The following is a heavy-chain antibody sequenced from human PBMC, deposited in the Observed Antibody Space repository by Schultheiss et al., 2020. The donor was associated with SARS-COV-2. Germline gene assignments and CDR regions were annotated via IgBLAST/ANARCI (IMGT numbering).Heavy chain of an antibody. CDR3: ARGGYSSGWYALFY. J-gene: IGHJ4*02. D-gene: IGHD6-19*01. Sequence: SETLSLTCTVSGASISSGGDFWSWIRQHPGKGLEWIGYVYSSGRTYYNPSLQSRVTISVDTSKNQFSLKLSSVTAADTAVYYCARGGYSSGWYALFYWGQGTLVTVSS. CDR2: VYSSGRT. CDR1: GASISSGGDF. V-gene: IGHV4-31*03.